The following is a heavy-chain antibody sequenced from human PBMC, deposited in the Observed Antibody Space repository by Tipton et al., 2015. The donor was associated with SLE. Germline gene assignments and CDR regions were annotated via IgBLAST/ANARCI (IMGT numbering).Heavy chain of an antibody. D-gene: IGHD2-2*01. J-gene: IGHJ1*01. V-gene: IGHV3-48*02. Sequence: SLRLSCAASGFTFSSCSMNWVRQAPGKGLEWISYINGGGDTIHYADSVKGRFTISRDNAKNSLYLQMNSLTDEDTAVYYCARDMGVPAAIPLVEYFQHWGQGTLVTVSS. CDR2: INGGGDTI. CDR1: GFTFSSCS. CDR3: ARDMGVPAAIPLVEYFQH.